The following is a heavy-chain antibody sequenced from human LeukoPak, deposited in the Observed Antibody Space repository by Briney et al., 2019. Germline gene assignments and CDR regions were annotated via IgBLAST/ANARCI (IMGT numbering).Heavy chain of an antibody. V-gene: IGHV3-74*01. J-gene: IGHJ4*02. CDR1: GFTFSSDW. CDR3: AREHRGYKSIDS. Sequence: HPGGSLRLSCAASGFTFSSDWMHCVRQAPGKGLVWVSRLNSDGGYTTYADSVKGRFTISRDNAKNTLHLQMNSLRAEDTAVYYCAREHRGYKSIDSWGQGTLVTVSS. CDR2: LNSDGGYT. D-gene: IGHD5-24*01.